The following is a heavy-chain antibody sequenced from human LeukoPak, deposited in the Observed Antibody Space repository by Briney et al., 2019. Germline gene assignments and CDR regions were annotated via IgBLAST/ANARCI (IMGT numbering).Heavy chain of an antibody. V-gene: IGHV1-18*01. CDR3: ARDLYLWFGQSYDAFDV. J-gene: IGHJ3*01. D-gene: IGHD3-10*01. Sequence: ASVKVSCKSSGYTFIDYGISRVRQAPGQGLEWMGWISTHNGDTTYAQSLQGRVNMTMDNSAKTVYMELGSLRFDDTAVYYCARDLYLWFGQSYDAFDVWGQGTVVTVSS. CDR2: ISTHNGDT. CDR1: GYTFIDYG.